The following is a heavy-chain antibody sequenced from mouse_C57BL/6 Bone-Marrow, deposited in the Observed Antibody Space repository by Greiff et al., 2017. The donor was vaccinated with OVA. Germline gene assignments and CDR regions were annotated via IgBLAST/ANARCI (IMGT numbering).Heavy chain of an antibody. V-gene: IGHV1-64*01. D-gene: IGHD1-1*01. CDR3: AREGSCAY. CDR1: GYTFTSSW. CDR2: IHPNSGST. Sequence: VKLQEPGAELVKPGASVKLSCKASGYTFTSSWMHWVKQRPGQGLEWIGMIHPNSGSTNYNEKFKSKATLTVDKSSSTAYMQLSSLTSEDSAVYYCAREGSCAYWGQGTLVTVSA. J-gene: IGHJ3*01.